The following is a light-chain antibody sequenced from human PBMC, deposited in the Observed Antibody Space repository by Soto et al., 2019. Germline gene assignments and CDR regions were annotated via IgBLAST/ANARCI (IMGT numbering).Light chain of an antibody. CDR2: DAS. Sequence: DIQMTQSPSSLSASVGDRVTITCQASQDISNYLNWYQQKPGKAPKLLIYDASNLETGVPSRLSGSGSGTDFTFTISSLQPEDIATYYCQQYDNPWTFGQGTKVEIK. CDR1: QDISNY. CDR3: QQYDNPWT. V-gene: IGKV1-33*01. J-gene: IGKJ1*01.